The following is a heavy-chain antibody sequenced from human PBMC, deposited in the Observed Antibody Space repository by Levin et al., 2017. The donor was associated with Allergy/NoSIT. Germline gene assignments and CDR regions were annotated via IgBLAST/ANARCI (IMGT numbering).Heavy chain of an antibody. V-gene: IGHV3-64*01. CDR1: GFTFSSYA. J-gene: IGHJ4*02. D-gene: IGHD2-15*01. CDR3: ARGICRDVSCYPRRYYFDN. CDR2: INSNGGST. Sequence: GGSLRLSCAASGFTFSSYAMNWVRQAPGKGLEYVSAINSNGGSTYYANSVKGRFTISRDNAKNTLYLQMGSLGAEDMAVYYCARGICRDVSCYPRRYYFDNWGQGTLVTVSS.